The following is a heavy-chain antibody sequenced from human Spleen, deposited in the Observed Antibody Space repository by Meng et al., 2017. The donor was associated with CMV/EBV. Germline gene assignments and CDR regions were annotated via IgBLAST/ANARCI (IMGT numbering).Heavy chain of an antibody. V-gene: IGHV1-46*01. D-gene: IGHD2-15*01. J-gene: IGHJ4*02. CDR1: GYAFTSYS. CDR3: ARKAGGGSLTFDY. CDR2: INVRGGST. Sequence: CRASGYAFTSYSIYWVRQAPGQGLEWMGMINVRGGSTAYSQKFQGRVNMTRDTSTTTVYMELSSLGSEDTALYYCARKAGGGSLTFDYWGQGTMVTVSS.